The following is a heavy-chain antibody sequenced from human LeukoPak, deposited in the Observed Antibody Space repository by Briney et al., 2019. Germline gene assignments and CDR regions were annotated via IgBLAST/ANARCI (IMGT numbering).Heavy chain of an antibody. CDR1: GYTFTSYD. V-gene: IGHV1-8*01. CDR3: AREKTYYYNSSGPGFDY. D-gene: IGHD3-22*01. CDR2: MNPNSGNT. Sequence: ASVKVSCKASGYTFTSYDINWVRQATGQGLEWMGWMNPNSGNTGYAQKFQGRVTMTRNTSISTAYMELSSLRSEDTAVYYCAREKTYYYNSSGPGFDYWGQGTLVTVSS. J-gene: IGHJ4*02.